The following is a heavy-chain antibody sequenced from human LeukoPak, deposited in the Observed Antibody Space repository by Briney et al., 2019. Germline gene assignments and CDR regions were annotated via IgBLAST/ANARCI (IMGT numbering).Heavy chain of an antibody. CDR2: ISYDGSDK. CDR3: ARENHDFAYMDV. V-gene: IGHV3-30-3*01. J-gene: IGHJ6*03. D-gene: IGHD1-14*01. CDR1: RFTFTSYT. Sequence: GGSLRLSCAASRFTFTSYTMHWVRQAPGKGLEWVAVISYDGSDKNYADSVKGRFTISRDNSKNTLYLQMNSLRTEDTAVYYCARENHDFAYMDVWGKGTTVTVSS.